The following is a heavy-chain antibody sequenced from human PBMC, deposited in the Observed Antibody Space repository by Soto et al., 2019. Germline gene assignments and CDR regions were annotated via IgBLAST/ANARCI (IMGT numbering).Heavy chain of an antibody. D-gene: IGHD6-13*01. CDR1: GYSVTHGC. V-gene: IGHV5-51*01. Sequence: PGASLKRSCDGSGYSVTHGCRRWMRQMTGKGLEWVAIIYPSDSDTRYGPSFRGQVTISADKSITTAYLQWNSLKASDTAMYYCARTPKRRGGTAGILYWGQGTLVTVSS. J-gene: IGHJ4*02. CDR3: ARTPKRRGGTAGILY. CDR2: IYPSDSDT.